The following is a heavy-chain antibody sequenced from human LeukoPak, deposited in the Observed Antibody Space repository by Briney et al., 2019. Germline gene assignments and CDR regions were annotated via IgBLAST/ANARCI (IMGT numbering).Heavy chain of an antibody. CDR3: ARDFPYFPYDSSGYYGWAFDY. V-gene: IGHV4-61*02. CDR2: IYSCGST. CDR1: GGSINSGSYY. D-gene: IGHD3-22*01. Sequence: SETLSLTCTVSGGSINSGSYYWSWIRQPAGKGLEWIGRIYSCGSTNYNPSLKSRVTISVDTSKNQFSLKLSSVTAADTAVYYCARDFPYFPYDSSGYYGWAFDYWGQGTLVTVSS. J-gene: IGHJ4*02.